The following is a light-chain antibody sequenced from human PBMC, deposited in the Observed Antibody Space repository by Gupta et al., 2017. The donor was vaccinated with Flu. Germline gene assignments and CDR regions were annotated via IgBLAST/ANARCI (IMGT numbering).Light chain of an antibody. V-gene: IGKV4-1*01. CDR3: QQYYSTRT. CDR2: WAS. CDR1: QSVLYSSNNKNY. Sequence: DIGMTQSPDSLAVSLGERATINCKSSQSVLYSSNNKNYLAWYQQKPGQPPKLLIYWASTRESGVPDRFSGSGSGTDFTLTISSLQAEDVAVYYCQQYYSTRTFGQGTKVEIK. J-gene: IGKJ1*01.